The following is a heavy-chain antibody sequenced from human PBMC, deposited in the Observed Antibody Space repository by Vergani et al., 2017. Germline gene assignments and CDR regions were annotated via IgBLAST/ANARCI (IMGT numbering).Heavy chain of an antibody. CDR2: ISYDGSNK. CDR1: GFTFSSYA. Sequence: VQLVESGGGVVRPGWSLRLSCAASGFTFSSYAMHWVRQAPGKGLEWVAVISYDGSNKYYTDSVKGRFTISRDNSKNTLYLQMNSLRAEDTAVYYCARGGWEYYFDYWGQGTLVTVSS. V-gene: IGHV3-30-3*01. CDR3: ARGGWEYYFDY. J-gene: IGHJ4*02. D-gene: IGHD1-26*01.